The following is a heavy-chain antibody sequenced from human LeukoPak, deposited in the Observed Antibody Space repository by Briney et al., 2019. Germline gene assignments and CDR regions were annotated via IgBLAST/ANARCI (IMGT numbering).Heavy chain of an antibody. J-gene: IGHJ4*02. V-gene: IGHV3-30*02. CDR1: GFTFSSYG. CDR3: AKDLLYSNPYYFDY. Sequence: GGSLRLSCAASGFTFSSYGMHWVRQAPGKGLEWVAFIRYDGSNKCYADSVKGRFTISRDNSKNTLYLQMNSLRAEDTAVYYCAKDLLYSNPYYFDYWGQGTLVTVSS. D-gene: IGHD6-13*01. CDR2: IRYDGSNK.